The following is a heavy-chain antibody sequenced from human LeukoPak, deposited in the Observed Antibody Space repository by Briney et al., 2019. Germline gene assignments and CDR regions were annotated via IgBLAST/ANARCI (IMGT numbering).Heavy chain of an antibody. CDR2: ISYDGSNK. D-gene: IGHD1-26*01. V-gene: IGHV3-30*03. CDR3: ARDQGGSPNYYYYYYMDV. Sequence: LSGGSLRLSCAASGFTFSSYSMNWVRQAPGKGLEWVAVISYDGSNKYYADSVKGRFTISRDNSKNTLYLQMNSLRAEDTAVYYCARDQGGSPNYYYYYYMDVWGRGTTVTVSS. CDR1: GFTFSSYS. J-gene: IGHJ6*03.